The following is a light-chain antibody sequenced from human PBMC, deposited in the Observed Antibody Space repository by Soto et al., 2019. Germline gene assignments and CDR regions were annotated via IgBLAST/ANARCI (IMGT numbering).Light chain of an antibody. CDR1: SSDVGSYNL. Sequence: QCVRTQPASGSGAPGQWITISCTGTSSDVGSYNLVSWYQQHPGKAPKLMIYEVSKRPSGVSNRFSGSKSGNTASLTISGLQAEDEADYYCCSYAGSSTFYAFGTGTKVTVL. CDR2: EVS. J-gene: IGLJ1*01. V-gene: IGLV2-23*02. CDR3: CSYAGSSTFYA.